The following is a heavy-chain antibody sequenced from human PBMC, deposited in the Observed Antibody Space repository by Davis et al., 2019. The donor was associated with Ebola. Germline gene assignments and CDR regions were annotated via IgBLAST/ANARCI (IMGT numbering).Heavy chain of an antibody. CDR2: ISSSSSYI. CDR1: GFTFSSYS. D-gene: IGHD2-21*01. Sequence: PGGSLRLSCAASGFTFSSYSMNWVRQAPGKGLEWVSSISSSSSYIYYADSVKGRFTISRDNAKNSLYLQMNSLRAEDTAVYYCAKEADWVLDYWGQGTLVTVSS. CDR3: AKEADWVLDY. V-gene: IGHV3-21*04. J-gene: IGHJ4*02.